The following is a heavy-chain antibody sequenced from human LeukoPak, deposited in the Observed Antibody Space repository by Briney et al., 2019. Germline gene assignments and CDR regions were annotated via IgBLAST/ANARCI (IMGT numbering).Heavy chain of an antibody. D-gene: IGHD3-9*01. CDR2: INPNSGGT. Sequence: GASVKVSCKASGYTFTGYYMHWVRQAPGQGLEWMGWINPNSGGTNYAQKFQGWVTMTRDTFFSTAYVELSRLKSEDTAIYYCARETRFKNLILTASPRSWHFDLWGRGTLVTVSS. CDR1: GYTFTGYY. J-gene: IGHJ2*01. CDR3: ARETRFKNLILTASPRSWHFDL. V-gene: IGHV1-2*04.